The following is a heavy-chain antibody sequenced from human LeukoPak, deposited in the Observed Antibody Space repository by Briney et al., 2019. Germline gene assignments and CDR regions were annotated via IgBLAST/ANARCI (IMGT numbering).Heavy chain of an antibody. Sequence: GGSLRLSCAAYGFTFSSYSMNWVRQAPGKGLEWVSFISTSSSYIYYADSVKGRFTISRDNAKNSLYLQMNSLRAEDTALYYCAKDAGGFYYYYMGVWGKGTTVTISS. V-gene: IGHV3-21*04. CDR2: ISTSSSYI. D-gene: IGHD3-16*01. CDR1: GFTFSSYS. J-gene: IGHJ6*03. CDR3: AKDAGGFYYYYMGV.